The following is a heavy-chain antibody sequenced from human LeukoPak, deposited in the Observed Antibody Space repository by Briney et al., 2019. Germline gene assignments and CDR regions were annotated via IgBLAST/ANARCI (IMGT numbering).Heavy chain of an antibody. D-gene: IGHD1-26*01. J-gene: IGHJ3*02. V-gene: IGHV1-2*02. CDR1: GNTFTGYY. CDR2: INPNSGGT. CDR3: ARPRGVEWELGGTLDVFDI. Sequence: ASVKVSCKASGNTFTGYYMHWVRQAPGQGLEWMGWINPNSGGTNYAQKFQGRVTMTRDTSISTAYMELSGLRSDDTAVYYCARPRGVEWELGGTLDVFDIWGQGSMVTVSS.